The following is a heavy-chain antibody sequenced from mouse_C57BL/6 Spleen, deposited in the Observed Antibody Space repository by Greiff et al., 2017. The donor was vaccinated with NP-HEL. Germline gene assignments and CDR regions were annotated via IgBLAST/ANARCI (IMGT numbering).Heavy chain of an antibody. V-gene: IGHV5-6*02. CDR3: ARREAYDYDGGYYFDY. Sequence: EVMLVESGGDLVKPGGSLKLSCAASGFTFSSYGMSWVRQTPDKRLEWVATISSGGSYTYYPDSVKGRFTISRDNAKNTLYLQMSSLKSEDTAMYYCARREAYDYDGGYYFDYWGQGTTLTVSS. D-gene: IGHD2-4*01. CDR2: ISSGGSYT. CDR1: GFTFSSYG. J-gene: IGHJ2*01.